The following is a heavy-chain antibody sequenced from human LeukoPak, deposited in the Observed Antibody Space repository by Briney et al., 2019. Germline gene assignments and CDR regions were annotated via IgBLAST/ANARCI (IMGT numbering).Heavy chain of an antibody. J-gene: IGHJ2*01. CDR2: INHTGNT. CDR3: ARGYNWNYAFRGTHYFYFDL. Sequence: SETLSLTCSVYGGSFSGYVWTWIRQSPQKGLEWLGEINHTGNTKYNPSLTGRIRMSGDSSSNQFSLSLSSVTATDTAVYYCARGYNWNYAFRGTHYFYFDLWGPGTLVTVSS. CDR1: GGSFSGYV. V-gene: IGHV4-34*01. D-gene: IGHD1-7*01.